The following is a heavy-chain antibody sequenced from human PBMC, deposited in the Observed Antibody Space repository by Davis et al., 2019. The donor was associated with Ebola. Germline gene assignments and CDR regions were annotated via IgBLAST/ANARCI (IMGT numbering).Heavy chain of an antibody. CDR2: INHSGST. D-gene: IGHD6-13*01. J-gene: IGHJ4*02. CDR1: GGSISSGGYY. CDR3: ASYSSFDY. V-gene: IGHV4-39*07. Sequence: PSETLSLTCTVSGGSISSGGYYWSWIRQPPGKGLEWIGEINHSGSTNYNPSLKSRVTISVDTSKNQFSLKLSSVTAADTAVYYCASYSSFDYWGQGTLVTVSS.